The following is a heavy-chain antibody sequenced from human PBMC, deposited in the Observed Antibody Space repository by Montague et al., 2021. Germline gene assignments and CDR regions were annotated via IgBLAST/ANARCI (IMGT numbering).Heavy chain of an antibody. J-gene: IGHJ4*02. CDR2: TYTGGSA. D-gene: IGHD3-10*01. V-gene: IGHV3-53*01. CDR3: ARDESNTSSLDY. CDR1: GCKGKRKE. Sequence: RLSCAASGCKGKRKERRRERNDPGKGLEWVSVTYTGGSAYYADSVKGRFTVTRDSSKNMVYLQMDSLRAEDTAVYFCARDESNTSSLDYWGQGTLVTVSS.